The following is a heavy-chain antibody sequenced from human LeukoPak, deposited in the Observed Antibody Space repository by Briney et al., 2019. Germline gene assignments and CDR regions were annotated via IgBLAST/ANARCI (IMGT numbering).Heavy chain of an antibody. CDR2: INHSGST. J-gene: IGHJ4*02. V-gene: IGHV4-34*01. CDR1: GGSFSGYY. CDR3: ARQVVRGDFDY. D-gene: IGHD6-13*01. Sequence: SETLSLTCAVYGGSFSGYYWSWIRQPPGKGLEWIGEINHSGSTNYNPSLKSRVTISVDTSKNQFSLKLSSVTAADTAVYYCARQVVRGDFDYWGQGTLVTVSS.